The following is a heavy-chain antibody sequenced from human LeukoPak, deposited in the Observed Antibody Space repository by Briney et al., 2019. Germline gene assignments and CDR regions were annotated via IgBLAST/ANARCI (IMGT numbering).Heavy chain of an antibody. CDR2: IRYDGSNK. Sequence: GGSLRLSCAASGFTFSSYGMHWVRQAPGKGLEWVAFIRYDGSNKYYADSVKGRFTISRDNSKNTLYLQMNSLRAEDTAVYYCAGGIHGRYYYYYYMDVWGKGTTVTVSS. V-gene: IGHV3-30*02. D-gene: IGHD5-18*01. CDR1: GFTFSSYG. CDR3: AGGIHGRYYYYYYMDV. J-gene: IGHJ6*03.